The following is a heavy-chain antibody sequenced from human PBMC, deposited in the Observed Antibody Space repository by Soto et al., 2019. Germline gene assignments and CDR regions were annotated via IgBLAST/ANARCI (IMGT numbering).Heavy chain of an antibody. CDR1: GGSFSGYY. CDR2: INHSGST. CDR3: ARSITGTTRLYYYYYYMDV. Sequence: SETLSLTCAVYGGSFSGYYWSWIRQPPGKGLEWIGEINHSGSTNYNPSLKSRVTISVDTSKNQFSLKLSSVTAADTAVYYCARSITGTTRLYYYYYYMDVWGKGTTVTVSS. V-gene: IGHV4-34*01. D-gene: IGHD1-7*01. J-gene: IGHJ6*03.